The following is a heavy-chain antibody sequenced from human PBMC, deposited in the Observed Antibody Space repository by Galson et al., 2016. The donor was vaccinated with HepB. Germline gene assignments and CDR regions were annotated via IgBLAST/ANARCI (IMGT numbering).Heavy chain of an antibody. Sequence: SVKVSCKASGYTFTTYYMHWVRQAPGHGLEWMGIINPSGGTTNYAQKFQGRVTMTRDTSTSTVYMELSSLRSEDTAVYYCAREPLLSRPPPGLYVDYYYGMDVWGQGTTVTVSS. J-gene: IGHJ6*02. CDR3: AREPLLSRPPPGLYVDYYYGMDV. V-gene: IGHV1-46*01. D-gene: IGHD2/OR15-2a*01. CDR2: INPSGGTT. CDR1: GYTFTTYY.